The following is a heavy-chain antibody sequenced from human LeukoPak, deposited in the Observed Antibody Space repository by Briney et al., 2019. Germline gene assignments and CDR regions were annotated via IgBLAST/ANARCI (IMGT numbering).Heavy chain of an antibody. Sequence: GSLSLSCAASGFPFSSYSMNWVRQAPGKGLEGVSSIISSSSYIYYADSVKGRFTISRDNAKNSLYLQMNSLRAEDTAVYYCARARYSYAAGAFDIWGQGTMVTVSS. CDR3: ARARYSYAAGAFDI. D-gene: IGHD5-18*01. J-gene: IGHJ3*02. CDR2: IISSSSYI. CDR1: GFPFSSYS. V-gene: IGHV3-21*01.